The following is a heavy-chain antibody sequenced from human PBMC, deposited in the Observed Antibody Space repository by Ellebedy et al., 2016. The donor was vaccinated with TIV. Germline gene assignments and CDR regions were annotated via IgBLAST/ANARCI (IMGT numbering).Heavy chain of an antibody. J-gene: IGHJ4*02. D-gene: IGHD4-23*01. CDR2: IKQDGSEK. Sequence: PGGSLRLSCAASGFTFSSYLMNWVRQAPGKGLEWVAHIKQDGSEKYYVDSVKGRFTISRDNSKNTLYLQMNSLRAEDTAVYYCARDAADNGGKLDYWGQGALVTVSS. V-gene: IGHV3-7*03. CDR3: ARDAADNGGKLDY. CDR1: GFTFSSYL.